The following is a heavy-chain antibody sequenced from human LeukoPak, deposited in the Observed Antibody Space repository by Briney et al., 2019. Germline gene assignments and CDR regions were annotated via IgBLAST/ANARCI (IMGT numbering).Heavy chain of an antibody. J-gene: IGHJ4*02. V-gene: IGHV3-48*04. Sequence: GGSLRLSCAASGFTFSSYSMNWVRQAPGKGLEWVSYISSSSSTFYYADSVKGRFAISRDNAKNSLYLQMNSLRAEDTAVYYCARELSGSYWDYWGQGTLVTVSS. CDR1: GFTFSSYS. D-gene: IGHD1-26*01. CDR2: ISSSSSTF. CDR3: ARELSGSYWDY.